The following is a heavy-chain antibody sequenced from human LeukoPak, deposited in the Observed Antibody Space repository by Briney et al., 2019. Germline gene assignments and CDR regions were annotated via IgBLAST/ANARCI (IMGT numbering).Heavy chain of an antibody. D-gene: IGHD1-26*01. CDR2: IKSKIDPGTT. CDR3: TTSGNPSLIDI. CDR1: GFSFSNAW. V-gene: IGHV3-15*07. Sequence: GGSLRLSCAASGFSFSNAWMNWVRQAPGKGLEWVGRIKSKIDPGTTDYDAPVKGRFTISRDDSKNTLYLQMNSLKIEDTAVYYCTTSGNPSLIDIWGQGTMVTVSS. J-gene: IGHJ3*02.